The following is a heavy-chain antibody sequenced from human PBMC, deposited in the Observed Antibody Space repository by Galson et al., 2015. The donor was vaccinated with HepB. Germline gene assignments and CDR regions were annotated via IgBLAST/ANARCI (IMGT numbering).Heavy chain of an antibody. CDR2: ISSSSSYT. D-gene: IGHD1-26*01. J-gene: IGHJ4*02. Sequence: SLRLSCAASGFTFSDYYMSWIRQAPGKGLEWVSYISSSSSYTNYADSVKGRFTISRDNAKNSLYLQMNSLRAEDTAVYYCAREGDDSGSYYALPDYWGQGTLVTVSS. CDR1: GFTFSDYY. V-gene: IGHV3-11*06. CDR3: AREGDDSGSYYALPDY.